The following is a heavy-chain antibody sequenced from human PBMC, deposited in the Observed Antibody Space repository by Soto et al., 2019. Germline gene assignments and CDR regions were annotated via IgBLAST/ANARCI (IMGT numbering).Heavy chain of an antibody. CDR3: ARDRRAVRGGRYYYYGMDV. V-gene: IGHV4-4*02. D-gene: IGHD3-10*01. J-gene: IGHJ6*02. CDR2: IYHSGST. Sequence: PSETLSLTCAVSGGSISSSNWWSWVRQPPGKGLEWIGEIYHSGSTNYNPSLKSRVTISVDKSKNQFSLKLSSVTAADTAVYYCARDRRAVRGGRYYYYGMDVWGQGTTVTVSS. CDR1: GGSISSSNW.